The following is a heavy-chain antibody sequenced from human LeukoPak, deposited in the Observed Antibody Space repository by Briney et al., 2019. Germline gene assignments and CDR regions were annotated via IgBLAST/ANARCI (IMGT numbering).Heavy chain of an antibody. CDR2: INHSGST. CDR1: GGSFSGYY. CDR3: ARGYYDSSGYYFAQVLFDY. D-gene: IGHD3-22*01. V-gene: IGHV4-34*01. Sequence: SETLSLTCAVYGGSFSGYYWSWIHQPPGKGLEWIGEINHSGSTNYNPSLKSRVTISVDTSKNQFSLKLSSVTAADTAVYYCARGYYDSSGYYFAQVLFDYWGQGTLVTVSS. J-gene: IGHJ4*02.